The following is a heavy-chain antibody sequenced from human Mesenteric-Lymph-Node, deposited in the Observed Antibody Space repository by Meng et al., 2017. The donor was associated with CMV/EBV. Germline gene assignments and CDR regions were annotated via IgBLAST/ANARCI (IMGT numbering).Heavy chain of an antibody. Sequence: SVKVSCKASGGTFSSYAISWVRQAPGQGLEWMGGIIPILNTANYTQKFQDRVTITADKSTGTAYMEVSSLRFDDTAVYYCARGMGATTVWGRGTLVTVSS. CDR2: IIPILNTA. V-gene: IGHV1-69*10. CDR1: GGTFSSYA. CDR3: ARGMGATTV. D-gene: IGHD1-26*01. J-gene: IGHJ4*02.